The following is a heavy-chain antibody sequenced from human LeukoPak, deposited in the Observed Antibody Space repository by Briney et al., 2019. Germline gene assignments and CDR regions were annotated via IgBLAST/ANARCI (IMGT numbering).Heavy chain of an antibody. CDR1: GFTFSSYW. V-gene: IGHV3-7*01. J-gene: IGHJ5*02. CDR2: IKQDGSEK. Sequence: GGSPRLSCAASGFTFSSYWMSWVRQAPGKGLEWVANIKQDGSEKYYVDSVKGRFTISRDNAKNTLYLQMNSLGAEDTAVYYCAKEHCSSTSCYSGRWFDPWGQGTLVTVSS. CDR3: AKEHCSSTSCYSGRWFDP. D-gene: IGHD2-2*01.